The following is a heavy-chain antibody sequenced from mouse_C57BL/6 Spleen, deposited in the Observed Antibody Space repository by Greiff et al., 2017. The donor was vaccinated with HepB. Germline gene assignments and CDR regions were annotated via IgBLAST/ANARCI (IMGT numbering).Heavy chain of an antibody. CDR2: ISSGSSTI. J-gene: IGHJ4*01. CDR3: ARWTDYDGDY. V-gene: IGHV5-17*01. CDR1: GFTFSDYG. D-gene: IGHD2-4*01. Sequence: EVKLVESGGGLVKPGGSLKLSCAASGFTFSDYGMHWVRQAPEKGLEWVAYISSGSSTIYYADTVKGRFTISRDNAKNTLFLQMTSLRSEDTAMYYCARWTDYDGDYWGQGTSVTVSS.